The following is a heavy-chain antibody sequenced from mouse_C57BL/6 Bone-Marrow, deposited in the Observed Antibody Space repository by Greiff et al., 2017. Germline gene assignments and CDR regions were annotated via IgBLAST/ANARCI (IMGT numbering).Heavy chain of an antibody. CDR1: GFNIKDDY. D-gene: IGHD1-1*01. CDR3: TTHPYYYCSSYPYLYFDV. J-gene: IGHJ1*03. CDR2: IDPENGDT. V-gene: IGHV14-4*01. Sequence: EVQLQESGAELVRPGASVKLSCTASGFNIKDDYMHWVKQRPEQGLEWIGWIDPENGDTEYASKFQGKATITTDTSSNTAYLQLSSLTSEYTAVYYCTTHPYYYCSSYPYLYFDVWGTGTTVTVSS.